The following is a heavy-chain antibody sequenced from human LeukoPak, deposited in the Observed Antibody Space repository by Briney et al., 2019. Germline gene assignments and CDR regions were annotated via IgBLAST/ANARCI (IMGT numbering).Heavy chain of an antibody. V-gene: IGHV4-39*01. CDR2: VDDGGNS. J-gene: IGHJ4*02. CDR1: DESMDSSGYF. Sequence: PSETLALTCTVSDESMDSSGYFWGWIRQPPGKGLEWIGNVDDGGNSFYNPSLKRRLIISVDTTKKHFSLRLTSVTAADTAAYYCARHRDVDTAMDDFDYWGQGTLVTVSS. CDR3: ARHRDVDTAMDDFDY. D-gene: IGHD5-18*01.